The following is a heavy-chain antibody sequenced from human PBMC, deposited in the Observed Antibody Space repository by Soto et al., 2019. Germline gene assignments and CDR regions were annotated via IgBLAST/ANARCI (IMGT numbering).Heavy chain of an antibody. CDR1: GYTFTSYY. V-gene: IGHV1-46*01. Sequence: ASVKVSCKASGYTFTSYYMHWVRQAPGQGLEWMGIINASGGSTSYAQKLQGRVTMTRDTSTSTAYMELRSLRSDDTTVYYCARGGDFWSGYYTEDYYYYYMDVWGKGTTVTVSS. J-gene: IGHJ6*03. D-gene: IGHD3-3*01. CDR3: ARGGDFWSGYYTEDYYYYYMDV. CDR2: INASGGST.